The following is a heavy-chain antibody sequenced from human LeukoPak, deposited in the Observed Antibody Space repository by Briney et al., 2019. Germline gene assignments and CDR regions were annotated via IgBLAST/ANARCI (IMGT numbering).Heavy chain of an antibody. J-gene: IGHJ4*02. Sequence: ASVKVSCKASGYTFSNYGISWVRHAPGQGLEWVGWIRGDNGNTNYAQKLQGRVTMTTDTSTSTAYMELRSLGSDETAVYYCARVDLLTGYYLFDYWGQGTLVTVSS. CDR3: ARVDLLTGYYLFDY. V-gene: IGHV1-18*01. CDR1: GYTFSNYG. CDR2: IRGDNGNT. D-gene: IGHD3-9*01.